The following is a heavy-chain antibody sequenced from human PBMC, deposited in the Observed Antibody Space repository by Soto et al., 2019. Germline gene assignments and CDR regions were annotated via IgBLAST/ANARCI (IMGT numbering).Heavy chain of an antibody. V-gene: IGHV1-69*04. CDR3: GRAKSIFGIVTDVYDI. J-gene: IGHJ3*02. Sequence: QVQLVQSGAEVKKPGSSVKVSCMTSGGSFSGYVFTWVRQAPGQGLEWMGRIIPVHNITNYAESLQGRVTISADTSSSTTYMELSTLRSDDTPVYFCGRAKSIFGIVTDVYDIWGQGTMVIVSS. D-gene: IGHD3-3*01. CDR1: GGSFSGYV. CDR2: IIPVHNIT.